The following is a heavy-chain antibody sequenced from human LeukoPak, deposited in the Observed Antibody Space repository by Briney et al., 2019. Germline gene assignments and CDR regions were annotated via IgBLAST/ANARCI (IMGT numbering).Heavy chain of an antibody. V-gene: IGHV3-23*01. Sequence: GGSLRLSCAASGFTFSSYAMSWVRQAPGKGLEWVSAISGSGGSTYYADSVKGRFTISRDNSKNTLYLQMNSLRAEDTAVYYCAKYKWLAHNPYNWFDPWGQGTLVTVSS. J-gene: IGHJ5*02. D-gene: IGHD6-19*01. CDR3: AKYKWLAHNPYNWFDP. CDR1: GFTFSSYA. CDR2: ISGSGGST.